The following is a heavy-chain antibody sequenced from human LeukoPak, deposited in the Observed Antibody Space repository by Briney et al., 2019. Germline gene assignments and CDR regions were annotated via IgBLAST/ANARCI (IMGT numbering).Heavy chain of an antibody. CDR3: ARVSRSSTSSFNF. Sequence: GASVKVSCKASGYAFTAYYIHWVRQAPGQGLEWMGWINPNLGATNYAQKLQGRVTITRDTSISTAYMELSRLRSDDTAVYYCARVSRSSTSSFNFWGQGTLVTVSS. V-gene: IGHV1-2*02. J-gene: IGHJ4*02. CDR2: INPNLGAT. D-gene: IGHD2-2*01. CDR1: GYAFTAYY.